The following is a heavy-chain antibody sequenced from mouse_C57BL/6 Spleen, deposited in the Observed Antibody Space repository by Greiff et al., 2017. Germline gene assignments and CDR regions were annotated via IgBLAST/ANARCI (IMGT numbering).Heavy chain of an antibody. Sequence: QVQLQQPGAELVKPGASVKLSCKASGYTFTSYWMQWVKQRPGQGLEWIGEIDPSDSYTNYNQKFKGKATLTVDTSSSTAYLQLSSLTSEDSAVYYCARSLMTTVVEGYWGQGTTLTVSS. D-gene: IGHD1-1*01. CDR2: IDPSDSYT. J-gene: IGHJ2*01. CDR1: GYTFTSYW. CDR3: ARSLMTTVVEGY. V-gene: IGHV1-50*01.